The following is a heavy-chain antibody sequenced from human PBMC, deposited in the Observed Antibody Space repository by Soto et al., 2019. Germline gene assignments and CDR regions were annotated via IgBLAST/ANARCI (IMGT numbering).Heavy chain of an antibody. CDR2: INPNSGGT. V-gene: IGHV1-2*04. D-gene: IGHD1-20*01. CDR1: GYTFTGYY. J-gene: IGHJ6*02. Sequence: ASVKVSCKASGYTFTGYYMHWVRQAPGQGLEWMGWINPNSGGTNYAQKFQGWVTMTRDTSISTAYMELSRLRSDDTAVYYCTRGDNWNLSNMDVWGQGTTVTVSS. CDR3: TRGDNWNLSNMDV.